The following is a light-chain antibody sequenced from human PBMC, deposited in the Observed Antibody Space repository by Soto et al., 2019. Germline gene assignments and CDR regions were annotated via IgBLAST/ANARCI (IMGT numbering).Light chain of an antibody. CDR2: AAS. V-gene: IGKV1-39*01. Sequence: DIQMTQSPSTLSAFVGDRVTITCRASQSITSSLTWYQQKPGEAPKVLIFAASTLQSGVPSRFSGSGSGTDFTLTISSPQPEDFTTYYCQQSFSIPLTFGGGTKVDIK. J-gene: IGKJ4*01. CDR3: QQSFSIPLT. CDR1: QSITSS.